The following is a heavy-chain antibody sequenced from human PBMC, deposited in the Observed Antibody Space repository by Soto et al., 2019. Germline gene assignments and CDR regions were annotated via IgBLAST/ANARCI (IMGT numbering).Heavy chain of an antibody. CDR2: INHSGST. Sequence: SETLSLTCGVYGGSFSGYYWSWIRQPPGKGLEWIGEINHSGSTNYNPSLKSRVTISVDTSKNQFSLKLSSVAAADTAVYYCARGFNSYYDFWSGYYTTWFDPWGQGTLVTVSS. CDR3: ARGFNSYYDFWSGYYTTWFDP. D-gene: IGHD3-3*01. V-gene: IGHV4-34*01. J-gene: IGHJ5*02. CDR1: GGSFSGYY.